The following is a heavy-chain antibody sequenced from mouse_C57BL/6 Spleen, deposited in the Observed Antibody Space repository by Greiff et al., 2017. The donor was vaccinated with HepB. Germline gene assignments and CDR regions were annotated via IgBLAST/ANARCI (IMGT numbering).Heavy chain of an antibody. CDR1: GYTFTSYW. CDR2: IDPSDSYT. J-gene: IGHJ2*01. CDR3: AAHYFDY. V-gene: IGHV1-59*01. Sequence: QVQLQQSGAELVRPGTSVKLSCKASGYTFTSYWMHWVKQRPGQGLEWIGVIDPSDSYTNYNQKFKGKATLTVDTSSSTAYMQLSSLTSEDSAVYYCAAHYFDYWGQGTTLTVSS.